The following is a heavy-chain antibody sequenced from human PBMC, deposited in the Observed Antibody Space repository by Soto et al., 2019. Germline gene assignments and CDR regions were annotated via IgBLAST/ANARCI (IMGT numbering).Heavy chain of an antibody. Sequence: PWGLQRLSWSASGFLFSDFVMNWVRQTPGKGLEWVSGIGVGASYTYYADSVKGRFTISRDNSKNTLYLQMNSLRAEDTAVYYCAKDLYEYYYGSGRTNWFDPWGQGTLVTVSS. CDR1: GFLFSDFV. V-gene: IGHV3-23*01. D-gene: IGHD3-10*01. CDR2: IGVGASYT. CDR3: AKDLYEYYYGSGRTNWFDP. J-gene: IGHJ5*02.